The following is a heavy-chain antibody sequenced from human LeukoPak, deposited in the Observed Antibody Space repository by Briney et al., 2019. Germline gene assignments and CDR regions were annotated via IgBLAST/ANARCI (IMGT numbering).Heavy chain of an antibody. CDR2: MWNDGITG. D-gene: IGHD6-19*01. Sequence: GGSLRLSCAASGFNFREYGMHWVRQAPGKGLEWVAVMWNDGITGKYADSVRGRFSVSRDNSKNTVYLQMDSLRADDTSVYYCARDGSGWSSDYWGQGTLATVSS. V-gene: IGHV3-33*01. J-gene: IGHJ4*02. CDR1: GFNFREYG. CDR3: ARDGSGWSSDY.